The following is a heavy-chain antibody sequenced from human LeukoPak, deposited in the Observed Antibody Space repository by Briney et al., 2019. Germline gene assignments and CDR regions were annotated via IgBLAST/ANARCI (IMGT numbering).Heavy chain of an antibody. CDR3: ARGSSGWAYAFDI. CDR1: GFTFSSYA. V-gene: IGHV3-30-3*01. CDR2: ISYDGSNK. Sequence: SGGSLRLSCAASGFTFSSYAMHWVRQAPGKGLEWVAVISYDGSNKYYADSVKGRFTISRDNSKNTLYLQMNSLRAEDTAVYYCARGSSGWAYAFDIWGQGTMVTVSS. D-gene: IGHD6-19*01. J-gene: IGHJ3*02.